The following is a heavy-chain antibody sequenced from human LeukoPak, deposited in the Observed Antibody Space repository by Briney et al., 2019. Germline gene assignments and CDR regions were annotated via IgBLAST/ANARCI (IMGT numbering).Heavy chain of an antibody. CDR1: GGSFSGYY. CDR3: ARGITIFGVVTTYYYYYYMDV. J-gene: IGHJ6*03. V-gene: IGHV4-34*01. Sequence: PSETLSLTCAVYGGSFSGYYWSWIRQPPGKGLEWIGEINHSGSTNYNPSLKSRVTISVDTSKNQFSLKLSSVTAADTAVYYCARGITIFGVVTTYYYYYYMDVWGKGTTVTVSS. D-gene: IGHD3-3*01. CDR2: INHSGST.